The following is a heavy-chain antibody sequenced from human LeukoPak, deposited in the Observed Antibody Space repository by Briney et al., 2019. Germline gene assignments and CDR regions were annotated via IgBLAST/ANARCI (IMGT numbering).Heavy chain of an antibody. CDR2: INPNSGGT. CDR1: GYTFTGYY. V-gene: IGHV1-2*02. D-gene: IGHD1-26*01. J-gene: IGHJ4*02. CDR3: ARGKMVGASTTLFDY. Sequence: GASVKVSCKASGYTFTGYYMHWVRQAPGQGLEWMGWINPNSGGTNYAQKFQGRVTMTRDTSISTAYMELSRLRSDDTAVYYCARGKMVGASTTLFDYWGQGTLVTVSS.